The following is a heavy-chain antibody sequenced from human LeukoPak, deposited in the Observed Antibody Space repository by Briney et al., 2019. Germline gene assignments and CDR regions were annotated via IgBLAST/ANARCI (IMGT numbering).Heavy chain of an antibody. CDR1: GFTFSSYR. Sequence: PGGSLRLSCAASGFTFSSYRMNWVRQAPGKGLEWVSSISSSSSYIYYADSVKGRFTISRDNAKNSLYLQMNRLRAEDTAVYYCARDDYGGFDIWGQGTMVTVSS. V-gene: IGHV3-21*01. CDR3: ARDDYGGFDI. J-gene: IGHJ3*02. CDR2: ISSSSSYI. D-gene: IGHD4-23*01.